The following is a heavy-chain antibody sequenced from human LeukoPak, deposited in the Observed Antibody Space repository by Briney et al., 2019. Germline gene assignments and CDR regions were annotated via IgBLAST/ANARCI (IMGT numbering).Heavy chain of an antibody. D-gene: IGHD6-19*01. CDR2: IYSSGST. Sequence: SETLSLTCTVPGGSISSYYWSWIRQPAGKGLEWIGLIYSSGSTNYNPSLKSRVTMSVDTSKNQFSLKLSSVTAADTAVYYCARGDIAVAATDYWGQGTLVTVSS. CDR1: GGSISSYY. CDR3: ARGDIAVAATDY. J-gene: IGHJ4*02. V-gene: IGHV4-4*07.